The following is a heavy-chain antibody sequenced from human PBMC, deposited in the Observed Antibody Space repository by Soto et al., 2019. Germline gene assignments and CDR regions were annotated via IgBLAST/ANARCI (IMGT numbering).Heavy chain of an antibody. CDR3: ARDPNEYWTSYWFDP. CDR1: GYNFNIFG. V-gene: IGHV1-18*01. J-gene: IGHJ5*02. CDR2: ISAYDGKT. D-gene: IGHD3-3*01. Sequence: ASEKVSCKASGYNFNIFGINWVRQAPGQALELMGWISAYDGKTTYAEKSKGRVTMTKDASTSTAYLESRSLRPDDTAAYYCARDPNEYWTSYWFDPWG.